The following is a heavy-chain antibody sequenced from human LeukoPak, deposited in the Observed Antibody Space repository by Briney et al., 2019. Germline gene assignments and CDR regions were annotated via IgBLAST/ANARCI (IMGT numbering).Heavy chain of an antibody. CDR2: TYYRSKWYN. CDR1: GDSVSSNSAA. V-gene: IGHV6-1*01. Sequence: SQTLSLTCAISGDSVSSNSAAWSWIRQSPSRGLEWLGRTYYRSKWYNEYAVSLKSPITINPDTSKNQFSLQLNSVTPEDTAVYYCARSVGSPTSGFDYWGQGTLVTVS. CDR3: ARSVGSPTSGFDY. D-gene: IGHD1-26*01. J-gene: IGHJ4*02.